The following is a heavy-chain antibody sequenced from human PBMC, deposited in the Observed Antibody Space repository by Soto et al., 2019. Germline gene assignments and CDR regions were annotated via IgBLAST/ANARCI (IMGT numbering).Heavy chain of an antibody. CDR1: GAPITWGDYS. CDR3: ARLQLVQKVIDY. Sequence: SETLSLTCAISGAPITWGDYSWNWIRQPPGKGLEWIGYIFHGGGTAYNPSLKSRVTISLDMSKKQISLKLSSVTTADTATYFCARLQLVQKVIDYWGQGTLVTVSS. CDR2: IFHGGGT. D-gene: IGHD1-1*01. V-gene: IGHV4-30-2*02. J-gene: IGHJ4*02.